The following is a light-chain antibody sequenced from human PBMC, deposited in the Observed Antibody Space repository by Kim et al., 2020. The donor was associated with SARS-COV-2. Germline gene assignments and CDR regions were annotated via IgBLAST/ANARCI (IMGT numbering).Light chain of an antibody. CDR3: YSRYTRDDHLGV. V-gene: IGLV3-19*01. J-gene: IGLJ3*02. CDR1: SLSNYY. CDR2: GKN. Sequence: LAQTISITCQGDSLSNYYASWYRQKPRPAPVPVIYGKNKRPSVIPDRFSCSSSRYATSLTITRAQTEAEADYYYYSRYTRDDHLGVFGGGTKVTVL.